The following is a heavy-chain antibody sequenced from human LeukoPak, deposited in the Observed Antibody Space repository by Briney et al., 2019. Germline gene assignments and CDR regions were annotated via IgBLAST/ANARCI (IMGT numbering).Heavy chain of an antibody. V-gene: IGHV1-24*01. J-gene: IGHJ4*02. D-gene: IGHD4-23*01. CDR1: GYTLTELS. Sequence: WASVKVSCKVSGYTLTELSIHWVRQAPGKGLEWMGGFDPEDGERIYEQKFQGRAIMTEDTSTDTAYMEMRSLKSEDTAVYYCATNLATVVTPAYYWGQGTVVIVSA. CDR2: FDPEDGER. CDR3: ATNLATVVTPAYY.